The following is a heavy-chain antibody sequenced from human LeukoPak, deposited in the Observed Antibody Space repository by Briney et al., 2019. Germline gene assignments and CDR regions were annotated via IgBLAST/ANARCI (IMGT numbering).Heavy chain of an antibody. CDR3: ARDWFTRLGELSPDRAFDY. V-gene: IGHV3-20*04. D-gene: IGHD3-16*02. CDR1: GFTFYDSV. Sequence: PGGSLRLSCAASGFTFYDSVMSWVRQVPGKGLEWGSGINWNGGSTGYVDSVKGRFTISRDNAKNSLYLQMNSLRAEDTALYYCARDWFTRLGELSPDRAFDYWGQGTLVTVSS. J-gene: IGHJ4*02. CDR2: INWNGGST.